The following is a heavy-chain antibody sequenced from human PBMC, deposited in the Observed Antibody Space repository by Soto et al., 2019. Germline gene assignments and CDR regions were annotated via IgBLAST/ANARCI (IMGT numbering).Heavy chain of an antibody. J-gene: IGHJ4*02. Sequence: EVQLVESGGGLVQPGGSLTLSCAASGFTFSSSWMHWVRQAPGKGLVWVSHINSDESRTNYADSVKGRFTISRDNAKNMLYLQMNSLSAEDTALYYCARGPTGWYGYDYWGQGTLVTVSS. CDR1: GFTFSSSW. V-gene: IGHV3-74*01. D-gene: IGHD6-19*01. CDR2: INSDESRT. CDR3: ARGPTGWYGYDY.